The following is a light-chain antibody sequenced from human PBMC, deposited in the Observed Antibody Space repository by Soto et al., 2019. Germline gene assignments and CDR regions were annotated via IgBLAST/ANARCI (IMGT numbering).Light chain of an antibody. Sequence: EFVLTQSPGTLSLSPGERATLSCRASQSVGSNSLAWYQQKPGQAPRILIYGASTRATGIPDRFSGSGSGTEFTLTISRLEPEDFAVYYCQQYGSSHPLPFGGGTKVEIK. CDR2: GAS. V-gene: IGKV3-20*01. CDR1: QSVGSNS. CDR3: QQYGSSHPLP. J-gene: IGKJ4*01.